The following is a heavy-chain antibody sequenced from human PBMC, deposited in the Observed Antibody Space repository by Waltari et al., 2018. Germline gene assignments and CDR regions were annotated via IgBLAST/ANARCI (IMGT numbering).Heavy chain of an antibody. CDR1: GGSISSHY. J-gene: IGHJ4*02. V-gene: IGHV4-59*11. D-gene: IGHD2-8*01. Sequence: QVQLQESGPGLVKPSETLSLTCTVSGGSISSHYWSWIRQPPGKGMAWIGYIYYSGSTNYNPSLKSRVTISVDTSKNQFSLKLSSVTAADTAVYYCARDSRYCTNGVCYMVSVQGFDYWGQGTLVTVSS. CDR2: IYYSGST. CDR3: ARDSRYCTNGVCYMVSVQGFDY.